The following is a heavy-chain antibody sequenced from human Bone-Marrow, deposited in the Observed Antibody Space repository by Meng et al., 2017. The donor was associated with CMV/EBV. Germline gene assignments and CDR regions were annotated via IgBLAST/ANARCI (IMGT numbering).Heavy chain of an antibody. Sequence: GESLKISCAASGFTFSSYAMSWVRQAPGKGLEWVSAISGSGGSTYYADSVKGRFTISRDNSKNTLYLQMNSLRAEDTAVYYCANVARNFDYWGQGTLVTVYS. D-gene: IGHD1-14*01. CDR3: ANVARNFDY. V-gene: IGHV3-23*01. CDR2: ISGSGGST. CDR1: GFTFSSYA. J-gene: IGHJ4*02.